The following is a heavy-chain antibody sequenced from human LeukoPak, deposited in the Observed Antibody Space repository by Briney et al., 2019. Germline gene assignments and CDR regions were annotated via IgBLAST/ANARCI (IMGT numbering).Heavy chain of an antibody. D-gene: IGHD3-10*01. CDR3: ARDSYYYGDRGSHYYGIDV. CDR2: IKSDGSRT. J-gene: IGHJ6*02. V-gene: IGHV3-74*01. CDR1: GFTFSSYW. Sequence: GGSLRLSCGASGFTFSSYWMHWVRQAPGKGLVWVSRIKSDGSRTDYADSVKGRFIISRDNAKNTLYLQMSSLRVEDTAVYYCARDSYYYGDRGSHYYGIDVWGHGTTVTVSS.